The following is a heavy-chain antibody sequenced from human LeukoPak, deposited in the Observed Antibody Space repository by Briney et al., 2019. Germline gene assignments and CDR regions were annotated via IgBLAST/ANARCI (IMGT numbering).Heavy chain of an antibody. CDR3: VRRCYSGGVYYYFDY. CDR2: ITYSGNS. Sequence: SETLSLTCSVSGGSISSSGHYWGWIRQPPGTGLDWTGIITYSGNSNYNPSLKSRVTISVDASNNQFSLKLTSMTAADTAVYYCVRRCYSGGVYYYFDYWGQGTLVTVSS. J-gene: IGHJ4*02. CDR1: GGSISSSGHY. V-gene: IGHV4-39*01. D-gene: IGHD2-15*01.